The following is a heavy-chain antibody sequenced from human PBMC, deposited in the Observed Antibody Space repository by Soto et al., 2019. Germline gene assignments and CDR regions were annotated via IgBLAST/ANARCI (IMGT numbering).Heavy chain of an antibody. J-gene: IGHJ4*02. CDR2: INTDGTRT. Sequence: EVQLVESGGGSVQPGGSLRLSCAASGFTFSSYWVHWVRQVPGKGLVWLSRINTDGTRTSYADSVKGRFAISRDNAKNTVYIQMNSLRVEDSAAYYCARGGLGSFLLDYWGQGTLVSVSS. D-gene: IGHD3-10*01. V-gene: IGHV3-74*01. CDR1: GFTFSSYW. CDR3: ARGGLGSFLLDY.